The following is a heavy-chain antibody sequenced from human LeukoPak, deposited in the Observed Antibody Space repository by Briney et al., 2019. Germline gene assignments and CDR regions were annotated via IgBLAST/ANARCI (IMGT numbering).Heavy chain of an antibody. CDR1: GYTFTSYA. Sequence: ASVKVSCKASGYTFTSYAMNWVRQAPGQGLEWMGIINPSGGSTSYAQKFQGRVTMTRDTSISTAYMELSRLRSDDTAVYYCAGSMIVVAAGLGYWGQGTLVTVSS. CDR2: INPSGGST. V-gene: IGHV1-46*01. D-gene: IGHD3-22*01. CDR3: AGSMIVVAAGLGY. J-gene: IGHJ4*02.